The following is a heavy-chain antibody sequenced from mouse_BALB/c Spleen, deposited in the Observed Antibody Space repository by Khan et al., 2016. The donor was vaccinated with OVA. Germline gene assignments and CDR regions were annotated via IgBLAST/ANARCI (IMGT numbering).Heavy chain of an antibody. CDR2: ISTYYGYA. D-gene: IGHD3-2*01. CDR3: ARGGGGDRFLY. V-gene: IGHV1S137*01. CDR1: GYTFTDFT. Sequence: VQLQESGAELVRPGVSVKISCKGSGYTFTDFTMHWVKQSHAMSLEWIGVISTYYGYADYSQKFKGKATMTVDKSSNTAYMELASLTSEDSAIFYCARGGGGDRFLYWGQGTLVTVSA. J-gene: IGHJ3*01.